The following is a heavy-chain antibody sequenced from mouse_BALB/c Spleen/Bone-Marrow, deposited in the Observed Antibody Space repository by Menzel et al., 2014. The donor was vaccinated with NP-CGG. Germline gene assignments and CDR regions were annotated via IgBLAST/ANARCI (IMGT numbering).Heavy chain of an antibody. Sequence: EVQLVESGGGLVQPGGSLRLSCATSGFTLTDYYMSWVRQPPGKALEWLGFIRNKANGYTTEYSASVKGRFTISRDNSQSILYLQMNTLRAEDSATYYCARDGSWFAFWGQGTLVTVSA. CDR3: ARDGSWFAF. CDR1: GFTLTDYY. J-gene: IGHJ3*01. CDR2: IRNKANGYTT. V-gene: IGHV7-3*02.